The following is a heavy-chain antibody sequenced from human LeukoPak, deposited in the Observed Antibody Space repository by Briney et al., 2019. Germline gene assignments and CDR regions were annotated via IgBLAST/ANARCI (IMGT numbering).Heavy chain of an antibody. V-gene: IGHV1-46*01. CDR3: AGPLVGATSYYGMDV. Sequence: ASVKVSCKASGYTFTSYYMHWVRQAPGQGLEWMGIINPSGGSTSYAQKFQGRVTMTRDTSTSTVYMELSSLRSEDTAVYYCAGPLVGATSYYGMDVWGQGTTVTVSS. J-gene: IGHJ6*02. CDR1: GYTFTSYY. CDR2: INPSGGST. D-gene: IGHD1-26*01.